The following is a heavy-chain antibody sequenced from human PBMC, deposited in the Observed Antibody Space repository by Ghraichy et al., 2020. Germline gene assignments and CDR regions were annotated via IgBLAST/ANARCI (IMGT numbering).Heavy chain of an antibody. D-gene: IGHD2-2*01. J-gene: IGHJ6*02. CDR1: RFTFSSYA. V-gene: IGHV3-23*01. CDR3: ARYCRTTSCLTDYYGMDV. Sequence: GSLNISCAASRFTFSSYAMSWVRQAPGKGLEWVSAITGSGTNTYYADSVKGRFTISRDNSKNTLFLQMNSLRAEDTAVYYCARYCRTTSCLTDYYGMDVWGQGTTVTVSS. CDR2: ITGSGTNT.